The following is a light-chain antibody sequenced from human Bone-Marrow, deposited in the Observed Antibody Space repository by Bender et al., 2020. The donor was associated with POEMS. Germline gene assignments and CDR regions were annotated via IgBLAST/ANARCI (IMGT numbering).Light chain of an antibody. CDR3: CSYARGSTSVV. CDR1: SSNIGTNP. Sequence: QSVLTQPPSASGTPGQRVTISCSGSSSNIGTNPVNWYQQLPGTAPKLLIYINNQRPSGVPDRFSGSKSGNTASLRISGLQPEDEGDYYCCSYARGSTSVVFGGGTSLTVL. CDR2: INN. V-gene: IGLV1-44*01. J-gene: IGLJ2*01.